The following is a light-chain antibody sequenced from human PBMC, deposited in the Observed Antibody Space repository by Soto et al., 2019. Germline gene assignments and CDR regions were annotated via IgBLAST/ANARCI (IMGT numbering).Light chain of an antibody. Sequence: DIQMTQSPSTLSASVGDRVTITCRASQSISSWLAWYQQKPGKAPKLLIYDASSLESGVPSRFSGSGAGIDFALTITSLQAEDFATYYCQQLRMYPSTFGGGTKGEIK. CDR3: QQLRMYPST. J-gene: IGKJ4*01. V-gene: IGKV1-5*01. CDR1: QSISSW. CDR2: DAS.